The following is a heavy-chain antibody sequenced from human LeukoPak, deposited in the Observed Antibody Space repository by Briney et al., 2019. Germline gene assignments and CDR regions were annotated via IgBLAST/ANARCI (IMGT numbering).Heavy chain of an antibody. J-gene: IGHJ4*02. V-gene: IGHV4-34*01. CDR3: ARRLSNYFDY. CDR2: INHSGST. Sequence: PSETLSLTCAVYGGSFSGYCWSWIRQPPGKGLEWIGEINHSGSTNYNPSLKSRVTISVDTSKNQFSLKLSSVTAADTAVYYCARRLSNYFDYWGQGTLVTVSS. CDR1: GGSFSGYC.